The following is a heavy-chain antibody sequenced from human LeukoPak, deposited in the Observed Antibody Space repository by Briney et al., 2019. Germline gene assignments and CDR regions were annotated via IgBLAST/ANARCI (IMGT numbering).Heavy chain of an antibody. V-gene: IGHV4-30-4*01. CDR1: GASVSRNW. D-gene: IGHD3-3*01. CDR2: IYYSGST. CDR3: AREFYDFAVDY. Sequence: SGTLSLTCTVSGASVSRNWWSWVRQPPGKGLEWIGYIYYSGSTYYNPSLKSRVTTSVDTSKNQFSLKLSSVTAADTAVYYCAREFYDFAVDYWGQGTLVTVSS. J-gene: IGHJ4*02.